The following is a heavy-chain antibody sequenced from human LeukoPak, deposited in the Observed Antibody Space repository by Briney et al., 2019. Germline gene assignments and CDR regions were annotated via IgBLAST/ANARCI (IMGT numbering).Heavy chain of an antibody. Sequence: SETLSLTCTVSGGSISRSSYYWGWIRQPPGKGLEWIVSIYYSGSTYYNPSLYYNPSLKNRVTMSVDTSKNQFSLKLSSVTAADTAVYYCAGLSHYYSMDVWGQGTTVTVSS. J-gene: IGHJ6*02. CDR2: IYYSGSTYYNPSL. CDR3: AGLSHYYSMDV. CDR1: GGSISRSSYY. V-gene: IGHV4-39*01.